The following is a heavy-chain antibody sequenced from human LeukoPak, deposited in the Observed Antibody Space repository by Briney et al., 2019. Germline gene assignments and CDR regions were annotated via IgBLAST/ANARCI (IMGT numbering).Heavy chain of an antibody. V-gene: IGHV3-73*01. CDR3: TRPDDYGDY. CDR1: GFTFSGSA. J-gene: IGHJ4*02. Sequence: GGSLRLSCAASGFTFSGSAIHWVRQASGKGLEWVGRIRSRANTYATAYAASVKGRFTISRDDSKNTAYLQMNSLKTEDTALYDCTRPDDYGDYWGQGTLVTVSS. CDR2: IRSRANTYAT.